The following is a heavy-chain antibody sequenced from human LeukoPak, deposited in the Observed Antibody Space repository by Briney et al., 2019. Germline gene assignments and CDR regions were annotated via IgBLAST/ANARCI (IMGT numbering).Heavy chain of an antibody. CDR2: IYYSGST. Sequence: SETLSLTCTVSGGSISSSSYYWGWIRQPPGKGLEWIGSIYYSGSTYYNPSLKSRVTMSVDTSKNQFSLKLSSVTALDTAVYYCARIVVDNPDFYYYYMDVWGKGTTVTVSS. CDR1: GGSISSSSYY. V-gene: IGHV4-39*07. D-gene: IGHD3-22*01. CDR3: ARIVVDNPDFYYYYMDV. J-gene: IGHJ6*03.